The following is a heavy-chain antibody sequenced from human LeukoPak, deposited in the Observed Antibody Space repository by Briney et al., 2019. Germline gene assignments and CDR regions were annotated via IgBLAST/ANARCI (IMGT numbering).Heavy chain of an antibody. CDR3: ASDQGYDFWSGYYKGWNY. J-gene: IGHJ4*02. CDR1: GFTFSSYW. V-gene: IGHV3-48*04. CDR2: ISSSGSTI. D-gene: IGHD3-3*01. Sequence: GGSLRLSCAASGFTFSSYWMNWIRQAPGKGLEWVSYISSSGSTIYYADSVKGRFTISRDNAKNSLYLQMNSLRAEDTAVYYCASDQGYDFWSGYYKGWNYWGQGTLVTVSS.